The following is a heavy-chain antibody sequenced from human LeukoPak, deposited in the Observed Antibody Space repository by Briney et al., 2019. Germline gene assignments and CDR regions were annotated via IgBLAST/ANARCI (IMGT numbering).Heavy chain of an antibody. CDR3: ARQGQLVHYYYGMDV. D-gene: IGHD6-6*01. CDR2: IYYSGST. Sequence: SETLSLTYTVSGGSISSSSYYWGWIRQPPGKGLEWIGSIYYSGSTYYNPSLKSRVTISVDTSKNQFSLKLSSVTAADTAVYYCARQGQLVHYYYGMDVWGQGTTVTVSS. CDR1: GGSISSSSYY. V-gene: IGHV4-39*01. J-gene: IGHJ6*02.